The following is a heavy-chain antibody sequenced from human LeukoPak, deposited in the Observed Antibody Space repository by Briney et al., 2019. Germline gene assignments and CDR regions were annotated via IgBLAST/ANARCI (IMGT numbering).Heavy chain of an antibody. J-gene: IGHJ4*02. CDR2: ISGSGGST. CDR3: AKGSGSYGQDLYY. V-gene: IGHV3-23*01. Sequence: PGGSLRLSCAASGFTFSSYGMSWVRQDPGKGLEWVSAISGSGGSTYYADSVKGRFTISRDNSKNTLYLQMNSLRVEGTAVYYCAKGSGSYGQDLYYWGQGTLVTVSS. D-gene: IGHD3-3*01. CDR1: GFTFSSYG.